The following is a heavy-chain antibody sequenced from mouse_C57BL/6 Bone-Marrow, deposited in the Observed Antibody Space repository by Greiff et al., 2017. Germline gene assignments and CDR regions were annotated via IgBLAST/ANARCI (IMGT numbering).Heavy chain of an antibody. CDR3: ARGGHGNSLFAY. D-gene: IGHD2-1*01. Sequence: QVQLQQSGAELARPGASVKLSCKASGYTFTSYGISWVKQRTGQGLEWIGEIYPRSGNTYYNEKFKGKATLTADKSSSTAYMELRSLTSEDSAVYFCARGGHGNSLFAYWGQGTLVTVSA. CDR1: GYTFTSYG. V-gene: IGHV1-81*01. J-gene: IGHJ3*01. CDR2: IYPRSGNT.